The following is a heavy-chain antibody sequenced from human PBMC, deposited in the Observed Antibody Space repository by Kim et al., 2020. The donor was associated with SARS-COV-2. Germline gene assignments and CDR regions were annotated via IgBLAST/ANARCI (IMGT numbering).Heavy chain of an antibody. CDR1: GFTVSSYS. V-gene: IGHV3-30*04. D-gene: IGHD6-13*01. Sequence: GGSLRLSCAASGFTVSSYSMHWVRQAPGKGLEWVALISYDGSNTYYADSVKGRFTISRDTSKNTLYLQMNSLRPEDTAMYYCARDLAAAGGHYYGRDVWGQGTTVTVSS. J-gene: IGHJ6*02. CDR3: ARDLAAAGGHYYGRDV. CDR2: ISYDGSNT.